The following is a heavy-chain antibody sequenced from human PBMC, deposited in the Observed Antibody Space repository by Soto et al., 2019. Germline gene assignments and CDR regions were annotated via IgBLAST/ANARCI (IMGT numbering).Heavy chain of an antibody. CDR1: GGSISSGGYY. CDR2: IYYSGST. V-gene: IGHV4-31*03. J-gene: IGHJ5*02. Sequence: SETLSLTCTVSGGSISSGGYYWSWIRQHPGKGLEWIGYIYYSGSTYYNPSLKCRVTISVDTSKNQFSLKLSSVTAADTAVYYCARGPPLGYCSSTSCYTGAFDPWGQGTLVTVSS. CDR3: ARGPPLGYCSSTSCYTGAFDP. D-gene: IGHD2-2*02.